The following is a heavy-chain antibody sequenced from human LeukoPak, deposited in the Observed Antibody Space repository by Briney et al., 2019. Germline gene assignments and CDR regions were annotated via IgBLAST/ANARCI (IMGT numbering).Heavy chain of an antibody. D-gene: IGHD3-16*01. V-gene: IGHV3-7*01. J-gene: IGHJ4*02. CDR3: ARVGPAWGDYFDY. Sequence: GGSLRLSCAASGFTFSRYWMSWFRQAPGKGLEWVANIKQDGSEKSYVDSVKGRFTISRDNAKNSLYLQMNSLRAEDTAVYYCARVGPAWGDYFDYWGQGTLVTVSS. CDR2: IKQDGSEK. CDR1: GFTFSRYW.